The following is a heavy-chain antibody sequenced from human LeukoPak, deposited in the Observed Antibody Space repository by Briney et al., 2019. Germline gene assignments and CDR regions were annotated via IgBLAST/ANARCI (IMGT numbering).Heavy chain of an antibody. D-gene: IGHD4-17*01. Sequence: GGSLILSCAASGFTFSSYSMNWVRQAPGKGLEWVSSISTTSSYIYHADSVKGRFTISRDNSKDTLYLQMNSLRAEDTAVYYCAKGIVTTVTAVDYWGQGTLVTVSS. CDR3: AKGIVTTVTAVDY. CDR2: ISTTSSYI. J-gene: IGHJ4*02. V-gene: IGHV3-21*04. CDR1: GFTFSSYS.